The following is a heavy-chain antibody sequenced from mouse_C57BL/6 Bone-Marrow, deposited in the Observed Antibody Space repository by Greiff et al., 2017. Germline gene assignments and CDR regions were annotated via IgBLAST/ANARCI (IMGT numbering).Heavy chain of an antibody. D-gene: IGHD2-13*01. CDR1: GFSFTSYG. CDR3: ARSDLYAMDY. CDR2: IWSGGST. J-gene: IGHJ4*01. V-gene: IGHV2-2*01. Sequence: VQLVESGPGLVQPSQSLSITCTVSGFSFTSYGVNWVRQSPGKGLEWLGVIWSGGSTDYHADFISRLSISNDNSKSQVFLKMNSLQADDTAIYYCARSDLYAMDYWGQGTSVTVSS.